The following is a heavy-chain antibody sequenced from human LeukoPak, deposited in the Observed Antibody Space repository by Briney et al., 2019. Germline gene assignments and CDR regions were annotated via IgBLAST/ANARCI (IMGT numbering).Heavy chain of an antibody. D-gene: IGHD4-17*01. CDR3: ARNFDYGDYL. CDR1: GFAFSRYY. V-gene: IGHV3-74*01. J-gene: IGHJ5*02. CDR2: ISPDGTKA. Sequence: GGSLRLSXTASGFAFSRYYIHWVRQAPGNGLVWVSRISPDGTKADYADSVKGRFTVSRDNAQNTLYLQMNSLRAEDSAAYFCARNFDYGDYLWGQGTLVTVSS.